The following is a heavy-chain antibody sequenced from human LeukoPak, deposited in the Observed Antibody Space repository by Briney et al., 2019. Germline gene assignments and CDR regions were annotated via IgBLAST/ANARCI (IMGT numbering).Heavy chain of an antibody. D-gene: IGHD6-19*01. CDR1: GFTFSGFW. CDR2: INSDGSEG. Sequence: AGGSLRLSCAVSGFTFSGFWMSWSRQAPGKGLEWVASINSDGSEGYYADVVKGRFTISRDNSKNTLYLQMNSLRAEDTAVYYCARDSRGAVAGTRRSYYYYYGMDVWGQGTTVTVSS. V-gene: IGHV3-7*01. J-gene: IGHJ6*02. CDR3: ARDSRGAVAGTRRSYYYYYGMDV.